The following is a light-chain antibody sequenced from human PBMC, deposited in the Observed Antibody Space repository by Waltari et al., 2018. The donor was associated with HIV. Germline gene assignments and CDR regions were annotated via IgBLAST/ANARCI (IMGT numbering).Light chain of an antibody. J-gene: IGLJ2*01. Sequence: QSALTQPRSVSGSPGQSVTISCTGTRSDICAYNYVSWYQHHPDKGPKLLIYDVNKRPSGVPDRFSGSKSGNTASLTISGLQAEDEADYYCCSYADTFFVLFGGRTKLTVL. CDR1: RSDICAYNY. CDR3: CSYADTFFVL. CDR2: DVN. V-gene: IGLV2-11*01.